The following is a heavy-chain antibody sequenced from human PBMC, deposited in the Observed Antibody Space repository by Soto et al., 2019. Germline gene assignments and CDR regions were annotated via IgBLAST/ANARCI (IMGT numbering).Heavy chain of an antibody. CDR2: ISYDGSNK. V-gene: IGHV3-30-3*01. D-gene: IGHD2-15*01. CDR1: GFTFSSYA. Sequence: GGSLRLSCAASGFTFSSYAMHWFRQAPGKGLEWVAVISYDGSNKYYEDSVKGRFTISRDNSKNTLYLQMNSLRSEDTAVYYCASKHGGNCYGMAFWGPGTTVTLSS. CDR3: ASKHGGNCYGMAF. J-gene: IGHJ6*02.